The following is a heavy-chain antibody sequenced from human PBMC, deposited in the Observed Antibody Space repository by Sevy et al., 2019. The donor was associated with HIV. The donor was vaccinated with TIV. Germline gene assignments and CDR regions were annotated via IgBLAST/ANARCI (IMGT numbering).Heavy chain of an antibody. CDR1: GDSVSSNSAA. D-gene: IGHD3-10*01. J-gene: IGHJ4*02. CDR2: TYYRSKWYN. V-gene: IGHV6-1*01. Sequence: SQTLSLTCVISGDSVSSNSAAWNWIRQSPSRGLEWLGRTYYRSKWYNDYAVSVKSRITINPDTSKNQFSLQLNSVTPEDTAVYYCARSYYYGSGSWYYFDYWGQGTLVTVSS. CDR3: ARSYYYGSGSWYYFDY.